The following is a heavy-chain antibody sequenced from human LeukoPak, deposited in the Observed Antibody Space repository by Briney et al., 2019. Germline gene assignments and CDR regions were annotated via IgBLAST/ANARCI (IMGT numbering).Heavy chain of an antibody. CDR3: AKAKGGYYDVWSGYYWFDP. CDR2: ISWNSGSI. Sequence: GRSLRLSCAASGFTFSSYAMPWVRQAPGKGLEWVSGISWNSGSIDYADSVKGRSTISRDNAKNSLYLQMNSLRAEDTAVYYCAKAKGGYYDVWSGYYWFDPWGQGTLVTVSS. J-gene: IGHJ5*02. D-gene: IGHD3-3*01. V-gene: IGHV3-9*01. CDR1: GFTFSSYA.